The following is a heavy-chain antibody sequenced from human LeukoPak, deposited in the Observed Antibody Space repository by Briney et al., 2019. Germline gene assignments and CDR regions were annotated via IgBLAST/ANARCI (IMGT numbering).Heavy chain of an antibody. Sequence: GGSLRLSCASSGFTFSDYWMSWVRQAPGKGLEWVANIKQDGSEKYYVDSVKGRFTISRDNAKNSLYLQMNSLRAEDTAVYYCVRDRAYFDSSGFFNLDYRGQGTLVTVSS. CDR1: GFTFSDYW. V-gene: IGHV3-7*01. J-gene: IGHJ4*02. CDR3: VRDRAYFDSSGFFNLDY. D-gene: IGHD3-22*01. CDR2: IKQDGSEK.